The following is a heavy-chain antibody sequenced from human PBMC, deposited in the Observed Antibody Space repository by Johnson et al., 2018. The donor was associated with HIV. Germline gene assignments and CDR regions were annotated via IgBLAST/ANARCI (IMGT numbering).Heavy chain of an antibody. Sequence: QVQLVESGGGLVQPGRSLRLSCAASGFTFSSYAMHWVRQAPGKGLEWVAVISYDGSNKYYADSVKGRFTISRDNSKNSLYLQMNTLRAEDTAVYYCARDQRGGYSYGDAFDFWGQGTVVSVST. CDR1: GFTFSSYA. CDR2: ISYDGSNK. CDR3: ARDQRGGYSYGDAFDF. J-gene: IGHJ3*01. D-gene: IGHD5-18*01. V-gene: IGHV3-30*04.